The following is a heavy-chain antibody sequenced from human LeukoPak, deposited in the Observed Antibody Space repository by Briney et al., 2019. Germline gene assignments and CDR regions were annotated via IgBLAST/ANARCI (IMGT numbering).Heavy chain of an antibody. CDR1: GFTFSSYS. CDR3: ARDPYSNYGWGYYYYGMDV. J-gene: IGHJ6*02. CDR2: ISSSSSYI. Sequence: PGGSLRLSCAASGFTFSSYSMNWVRQAPGKGLEWVSSISSSSSYIYYADSVKGRFTISRDNAKNSLYLQMNSLRAEDTAVYYCARDPYSNYGWGYYYYGMDVWGQGTTVTVSS. V-gene: IGHV3-21*01. D-gene: IGHD4-11*01.